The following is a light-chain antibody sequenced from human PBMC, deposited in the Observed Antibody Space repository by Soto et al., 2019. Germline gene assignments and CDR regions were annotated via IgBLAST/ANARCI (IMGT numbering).Light chain of an antibody. Sequence: QSALTQPASVSGSPGQSITISCTGTRSDVGSYNLVSWYQQHPGKAPKLMIYEVSKRPSGVSNRFSGSKSGNTASLTISGLQAEDEADYYCCSYAGSSPYVFGTGTKVTVL. CDR2: EVS. J-gene: IGLJ1*01. V-gene: IGLV2-23*02. CDR1: RSDVGSYNL. CDR3: CSYAGSSPYV.